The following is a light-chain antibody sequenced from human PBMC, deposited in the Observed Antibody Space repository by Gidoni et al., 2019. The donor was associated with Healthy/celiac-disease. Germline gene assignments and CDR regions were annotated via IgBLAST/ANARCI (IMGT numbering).Light chain of an antibody. CDR1: QSISSY. V-gene: IGKV1-39*01. CDR2: AAS. J-gene: IGKJ2*01. CDR3: QQSYSTLYT. Sequence: DIQMTQSPSSLSASVGDRVTITCPESQSISSYLNWYQQKPGKAPKLLIDAASSLQSGVPSRFSCSGSGTDFTLTISSLQPEDFATYYCQQSYSTLYTFGQGTKLEIK.